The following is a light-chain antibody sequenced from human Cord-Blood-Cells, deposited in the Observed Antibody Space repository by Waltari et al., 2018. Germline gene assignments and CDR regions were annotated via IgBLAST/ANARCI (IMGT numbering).Light chain of an antibody. V-gene: IGKV4-1*01. CDR3: QQYYSTPLT. Sequence: DIVMTQSPDSLAVSPGERATINCNSSPSASYSSNNKNYLAWYQQKPGQPPKLLIYWASTRESGVPDRFSGSGSGTDFTLTISSLQAEDVAVYYCQQYYSTPLTFGGGTKVEIK. CDR2: WAS. J-gene: IGKJ4*01. CDR1: PSASYSSNNKNY.